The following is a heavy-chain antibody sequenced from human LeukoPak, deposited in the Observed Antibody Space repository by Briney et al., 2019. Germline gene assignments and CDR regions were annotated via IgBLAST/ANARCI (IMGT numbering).Heavy chain of an antibody. Sequence: PSETLSLTCTVSGGSISSSSYYWGWIRQPPGKGLEWIGSIYYSGSTYYNPSLKSRVTISVDTSKNQFSLKLSSVTAADTAVYYCARLLPRDALDIWGQGTMVTVSS. CDR3: ARLLPRDALDI. D-gene: IGHD3-3*01. V-gene: IGHV4-39*01. J-gene: IGHJ3*02. CDR1: GGSISSSSYY. CDR2: IYYSGST.